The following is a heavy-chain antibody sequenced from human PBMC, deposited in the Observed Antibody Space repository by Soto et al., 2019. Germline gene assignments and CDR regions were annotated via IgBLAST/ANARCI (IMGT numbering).Heavy chain of an antibody. D-gene: IGHD1-26*01. CDR2: IFISSSYI. V-gene: IGHV3-21*01. CDR3: ARVPYGGSYWREFDY. Sequence: EVQLVESGGGLAKPGGSLRLSLAASGFTLGSYRMTWVAQAPGKGRKGVSSIFISSSYIYYADSVKGRFTISRDNAKNSLYLQMNSLRADDTAVYYCARVPYGGSYWREFDYWGQGTLVTVSS. J-gene: IGHJ4*02. CDR1: GFTLGSYR.